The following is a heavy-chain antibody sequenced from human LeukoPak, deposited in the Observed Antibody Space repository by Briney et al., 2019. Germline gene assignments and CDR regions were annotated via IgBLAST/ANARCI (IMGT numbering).Heavy chain of an antibody. Sequence: GGSLRLSCAASGFTFSSYAMSWVRQAPGKGLEWVSAISGSGGSTYYADSVKGRFTISRDNSKNTLYLQMNSLRAEDTAVYYCAKVLRYCSSTSCYPDYSDYWGQGTLVTVSS. J-gene: IGHJ4*02. CDR1: GFTFSSYA. CDR3: AKVLRYCSSTSCYPDYSDY. CDR2: ISGSGGST. D-gene: IGHD2-2*01. V-gene: IGHV3-23*01.